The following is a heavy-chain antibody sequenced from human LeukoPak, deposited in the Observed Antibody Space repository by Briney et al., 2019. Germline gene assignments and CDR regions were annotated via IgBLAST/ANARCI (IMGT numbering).Heavy chain of an antibody. CDR3: ATDYTSSWYQFVY. D-gene: IGHD6-13*01. CDR1: GFTFSSYA. Sequence: GGTLRLSCAASGFTFSSYAMSWVRQPPGKGLEWVSAISGSGGTTDYADSMKGRFTILRDNSKSTLFLDMDSLRAEDTAVYYCATDYTSSWYQFVYWGQGTLVTVSS. J-gene: IGHJ4*02. CDR2: ISGSGGTT. V-gene: IGHV3-23*01.